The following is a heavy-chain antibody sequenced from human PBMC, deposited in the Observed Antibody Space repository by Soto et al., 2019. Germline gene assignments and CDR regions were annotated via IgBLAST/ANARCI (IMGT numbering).Heavy chain of an antibody. J-gene: IGHJ5*01. D-gene: IGHD6-19*01. V-gene: IGHV4-59*11. CDR2: IYYRGST. CDR1: SGSISGHY. CDR3: ARERNSGWSDS. Sequence: QVQLQESGPGLVKPSETLSLTCTVSSGSISGHYWSWVRQPPGKGLEWIGHIYYRGSTNYNPSLKSRVTISVDTCKNEFALKLNSVTAADTALYYCARERNSGWSDSWGQGTLVTVSS.